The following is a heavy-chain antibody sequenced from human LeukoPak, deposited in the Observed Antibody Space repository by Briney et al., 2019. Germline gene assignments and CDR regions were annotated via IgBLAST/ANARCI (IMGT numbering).Heavy chain of an antibody. V-gene: IGHV3-48*01. D-gene: IGHD1-26*01. CDR1: GFTFSTYS. Sequence: GGSLRLSCAASGFTFSTYSMNCVRQSPGKGLEWVSYISSGSSTIYYADSVKGRFTISRDNAKNSLYLQMNSLRAEDTAVYYCARDRSGNYYLNDAFDIWGQGTMVTVSS. CDR2: ISSGSSTI. J-gene: IGHJ3*02. CDR3: ARDRSGNYYLNDAFDI.